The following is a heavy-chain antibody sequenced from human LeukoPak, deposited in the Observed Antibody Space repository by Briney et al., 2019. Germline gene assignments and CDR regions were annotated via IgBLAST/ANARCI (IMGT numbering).Heavy chain of an antibody. CDR2: ISYDGSNK. D-gene: IGHD3-3*01. J-gene: IGHJ4*02. V-gene: IGHV3-30-3*01. CDR1: GFTFSSYA. Sequence: PGGSLRLSCAASGFTFSSYAMHWVRQAPGKGLEWVAVISYDGSNKYYADSVKGRFTISRDNSKNTLYLQMNSLRAEDTAVYYCARGDFRYYFDYWGQGTLVTVSS. CDR3: ARGDFRYYFDY.